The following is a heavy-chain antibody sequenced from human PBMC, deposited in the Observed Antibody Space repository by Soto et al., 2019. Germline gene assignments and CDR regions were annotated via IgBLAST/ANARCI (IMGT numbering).Heavy chain of an antibody. CDR1: GGSINNGDYF. Sequence: SETLSLTCTVSGGSINNGDYFWGWIRQPAGKGLEWIGSVYHSGTTNYNPSLKSRVTISVDTSKNQFSLNLRSVTAADTAVYYCAKVVVGAPRHPDFDSWGQGTLVTVSS. D-gene: IGHD2-15*01. CDR3: AKVVVGAPRHPDFDS. CDR2: VYHSGTT. J-gene: IGHJ4*02. V-gene: IGHV4-39*01.